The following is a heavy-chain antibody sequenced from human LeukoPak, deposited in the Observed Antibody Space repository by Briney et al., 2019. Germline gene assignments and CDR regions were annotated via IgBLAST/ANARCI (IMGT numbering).Heavy chain of an antibody. CDR1: GGSISSYY. V-gene: IGHV4-59*01. CDR2: IYYSGSI. Sequence: SETLSLTCSVSGGSISSYYWSWIRQPPRKGLEWIGYIYYSGSINYNPSLKSRVTISVDTSKNQFSLKLSSVTAADTAVYYCARGYSSSRFDYWGQGTLVTVSS. CDR3: ARGYSSSRFDY. J-gene: IGHJ4*02. D-gene: IGHD6-13*01.